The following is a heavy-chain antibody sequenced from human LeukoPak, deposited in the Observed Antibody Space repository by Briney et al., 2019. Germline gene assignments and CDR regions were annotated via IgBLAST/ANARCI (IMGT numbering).Heavy chain of an antibody. CDR1: GGTFSSYA. Sequence: SVKVSCKASGGTFSSYAISWVRQAPGRGLEWMGGIIPIFGTANYAQKFQGRVTITADESTSTAYMELSSLRSEDTAVYYCARAQHYYDSSGYYYFDYWGQGTLVTVPS. V-gene: IGHV1-69*13. D-gene: IGHD3-22*01. CDR3: ARAQHYYDSSGYYYFDY. CDR2: IIPIFGTA. J-gene: IGHJ4*02.